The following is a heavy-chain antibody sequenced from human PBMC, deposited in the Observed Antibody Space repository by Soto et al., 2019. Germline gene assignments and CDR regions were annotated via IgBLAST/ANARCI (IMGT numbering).Heavy chain of an antibody. CDR3: VTYRITARMDH. V-gene: IGHV3-23*01. D-gene: IGHD3-10*01. CDR1: GFVFSSHA. Sequence: EVQLLQSGGGLVRPGGSLRLSCAASGFVFSSHAMSWVRQAPGKGLEWVSAVSVGGDYPYYAGSVKGRFTISRDNSKNTLYLQRNSLSADDTAVYYCVTYRITARMDHLGQGTLFTVSS. J-gene: IGHJ4*02. CDR2: VSVGGDYP.